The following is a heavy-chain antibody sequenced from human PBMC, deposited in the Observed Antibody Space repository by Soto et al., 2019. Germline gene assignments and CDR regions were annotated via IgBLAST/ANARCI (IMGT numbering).Heavy chain of an antibody. CDR2: ISHSGSI. D-gene: IGHD1-26*01. Sequence: PSETLSLTCAVYGGSFSGNYWSWIRQSPGKGLEWIGEISHSGSINYNPSLKSRVTISVDTSKNQFSLNLSYVTAADTAVYYCARDSPTSQTFDYWGQGTLVTVS. CDR1: GGSFSGNY. V-gene: IGHV4-34*01. CDR3: ARDSPTSQTFDY. J-gene: IGHJ4*02.